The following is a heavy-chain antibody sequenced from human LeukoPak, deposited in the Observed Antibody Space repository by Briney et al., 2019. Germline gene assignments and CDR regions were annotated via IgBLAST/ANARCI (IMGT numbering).Heavy chain of an antibody. CDR1: GFTFSSYW. D-gene: IGHD3-22*01. V-gene: IGHV3-74*01. Sequence: GGSLRLSCAASGFTFSSYWMHWVRHAPGKGLVWVSRINSDGSSTSYADSVKGRFTISRDNAKNTLYLRMNSLRAEDTAVYYCAREWRGYYYDSGGYYLLDAFDIWGQGTMVIVSS. CDR2: INSDGSST. CDR3: AREWRGYYYDSGGYYLLDAFDI. J-gene: IGHJ3*02.